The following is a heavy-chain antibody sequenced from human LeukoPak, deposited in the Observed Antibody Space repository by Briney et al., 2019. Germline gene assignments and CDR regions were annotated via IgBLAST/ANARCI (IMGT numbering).Heavy chain of an antibody. CDR3: ARGGEWELLSLWFDP. CDR2: IYTSGST. CDR1: GGSISSYY. V-gene: IGHV4-4*07. Sequence: SETLSLTCTVSGGSISSYYWSWIRQPAGKGLEWIGRIYTSGSTNYNPSLKSRVTMSVDTSKNQFSLKLSSVTAADTAVYYCARGGEWELLSLWFDPWGQRTLVTVFS. J-gene: IGHJ5*02. D-gene: IGHD1-26*01.